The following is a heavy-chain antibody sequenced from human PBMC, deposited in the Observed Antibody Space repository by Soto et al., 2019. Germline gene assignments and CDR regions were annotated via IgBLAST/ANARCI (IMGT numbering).Heavy chain of an antibody. J-gene: IGHJ6*02. CDR3: ARDQGLLWFGELLTYSYGMEV. D-gene: IGHD3-10*01. Sequence: GWALRLSCAASGFTVSSYSMNWVRQAPGKGLEWGSYISSSSSTIYYADSVNGRFTISRDNAKNSLYLQMKSLTDEDTAVYYCARDQGLLWFGELLTYSYGMEVRGEGTKVTVSS. CDR1: GFTVSSYS. CDR2: ISSSSSTI. V-gene: IGHV3-48*02.